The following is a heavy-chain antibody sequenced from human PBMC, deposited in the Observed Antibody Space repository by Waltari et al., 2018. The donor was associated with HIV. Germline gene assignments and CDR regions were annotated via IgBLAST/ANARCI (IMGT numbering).Heavy chain of an antibody. CDR2: IKQDGGEK. J-gene: IGHJ6*02. CDR1: GFIFSNYW. V-gene: IGHV3-7*01. CDR3: ASHRYSGYDKYFYYYYGMDV. Sequence: MVESGGDLVQPGGSLRLSCAVSGFIFSNYWMSWVRQAPGTGPEWVANIKQDGGEKYYVHSVRGRFTISRDNAKNSLYLQRNSLRVEDTAVYYCASHRYSGYDKYFYYYYGMDVWGQGTTVTVSS. D-gene: IGHD1-26*01.